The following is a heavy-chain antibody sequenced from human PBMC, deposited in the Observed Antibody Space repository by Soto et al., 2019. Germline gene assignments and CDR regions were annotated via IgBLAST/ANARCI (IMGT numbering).Heavy chain of an antibody. CDR1: GGTFSGHA. CDR3: ARGTNWGYRFDS. CDR2: LIPLFGTT. V-gene: IGHV1-69*06. J-gene: IGHJ4*02. Sequence: QVQLVQSGAEVKKPGSSVKVSCEASGGTFSGHAISWVRQAPGQGPEWMGGLIPLFGTTQHAQNFQGRLTITADKSTSTAYMELTSLRFDDTAMYYCARGTNWGYRFDSWGQGTLVTVSS. D-gene: IGHD1-1*01.